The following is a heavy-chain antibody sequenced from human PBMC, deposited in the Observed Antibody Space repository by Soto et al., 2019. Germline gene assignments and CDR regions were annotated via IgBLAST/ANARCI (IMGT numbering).Heavy chain of an antibody. V-gene: IGHV1-69*01. Sequence: VKVSCKASGGTFSSYAISWVRQAPGQGLEWMGGIIPIFGTANYAQKFQGRVTITADESSSTAYMELSSLRSEDTAVYYCASSISIAVAGSFDYWGQGTLVTVSS. CDR1: GGTFSSYA. J-gene: IGHJ4*02. D-gene: IGHD6-19*01. CDR2: IIPIFGTA. CDR3: ASSISIAVAGSFDY.